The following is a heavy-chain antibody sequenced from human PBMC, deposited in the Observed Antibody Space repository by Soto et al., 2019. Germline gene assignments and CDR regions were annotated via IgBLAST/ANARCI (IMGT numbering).Heavy chain of an antibody. CDR1: GGSFSGYY. CDR3: ARGYCSGGSCYPFPGYYYYMDV. V-gene: IGHV4-59*08. D-gene: IGHD2-15*01. CDR2: IYYSGST. J-gene: IGHJ6*03. Sequence: SETLSLTCAVYGGSFSGYYWTWIRQPPGKGLEWIGYIYYSGSTNYNPSLKSRVTISVDTSKNQFSLKLSSVTAADTAVYYCARGYCSGGSCYPFPGYYYYMDVWGKGTTVTVSS.